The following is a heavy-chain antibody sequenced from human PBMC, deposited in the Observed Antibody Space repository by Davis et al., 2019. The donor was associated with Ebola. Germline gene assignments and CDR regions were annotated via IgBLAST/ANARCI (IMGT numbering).Heavy chain of an antibody. V-gene: IGHV3-33*06. Sequence: GESLKISCAASGFTFSSYWMSWVRQAPGKGLEWVAVIWYDGSNKYYADSVKGRFTISRDNSKNTLYLQMNSLRAEGTAVYYCAKVVLQLWETFDYWGQGTLVTVSS. CDR3: AKVVLQLWETFDY. D-gene: IGHD5-18*01. CDR2: IWYDGSNK. CDR1: GFTFSSYW. J-gene: IGHJ4*02.